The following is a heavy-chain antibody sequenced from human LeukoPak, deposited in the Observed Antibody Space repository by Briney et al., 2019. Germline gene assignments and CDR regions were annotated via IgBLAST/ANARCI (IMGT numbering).Heavy chain of an antibody. Sequence: PSETLSLTCTVSGGSISSYYWSWIRQPPGKGLEWIGYIYYSGGTNYNPSLKSRVTISVDTSKNQFSLKLSSVTAADTAVYYCARAKELAEFDYWGQGTLVTVSS. J-gene: IGHJ4*02. CDR2: IYYSGGT. CDR3: ARAKELAEFDY. D-gene: IGHD1-1*01. CDR1: GGSISSYY. V-gene: IGHV4-59*01.